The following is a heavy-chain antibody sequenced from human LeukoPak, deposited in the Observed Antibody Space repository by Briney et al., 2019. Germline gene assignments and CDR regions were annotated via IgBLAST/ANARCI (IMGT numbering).Heavy chain of an antibody. CDR3: ARARVPYSGSPYYFDY. J-gene: IGHJ4*02. D-gene: IGHD1-26*01. CDR1: GYTFTSNY. CDR2: ISPTGGST. Sequence: GASVKVSCKAFGYTFTSNYMHWVRQAPGQGPEWMGVISPTGGSTTYAQKFQGRVTLTRDMSTSTDYLELSSLRSDDTAVYYCARARVPYSGSPYYFDYWGQGTLVTVSS. V-gene: IGHV1-46*01.